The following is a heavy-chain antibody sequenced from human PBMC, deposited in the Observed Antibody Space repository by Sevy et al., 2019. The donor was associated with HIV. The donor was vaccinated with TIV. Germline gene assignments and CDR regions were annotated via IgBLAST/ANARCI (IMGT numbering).Heavy chain of an antibody. J-gene: IGHJ4*02. D-gene: IGHD3-10*01. Sequence: GGSLRLSCVTSGGTFSSYAMSWVHQTPGKGLEWVSARGGSSDYTSYADSAKGRFTISRDSSKNTLYLQMTGLRPEDTAVYYCAREVSEHSYSDYWGQGTLVTVSS. V-gene: IGHV3-23*01. CDR1: GGTFSSYA. CDR3: AREVSEHSYSDY. CDR2: RGGSSDYT.